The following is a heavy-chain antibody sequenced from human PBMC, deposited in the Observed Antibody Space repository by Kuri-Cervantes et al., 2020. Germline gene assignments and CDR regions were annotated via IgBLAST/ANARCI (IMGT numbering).Heavy chain of an antibody. CDR3: ARDGAYSYGSGTYSGFLDY. CDR1: GFTFSDYY. Sequence: GESLKISCAASGFTFSDYYMSWIRQAPGKGLAWVSYISSSGSTIYYADSVKGRFTISRENAKNSLYLQMNSLRAEDTAVYFCARDGAYSYGSGTYSGFLDYWGQGTLVTVSS. J-gene: IGHJ4*02. CDR2: ISSSGSTI. D-gene: IGHD3-10*01. V-gene: IGHV3-11*04.